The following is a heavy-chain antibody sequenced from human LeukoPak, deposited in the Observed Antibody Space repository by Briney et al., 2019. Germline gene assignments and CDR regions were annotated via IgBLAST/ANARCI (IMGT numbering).Heavy chain of an antibody. V-gene: IGHV1-2*06. J-gene: IGHJ4*02. CDR2: INPNSGGT. Sequence: ASVKGSCKASGSTFTGYYIYWVRQAPGQGLEWMGQINPNSGGTNYAQKFQGRVTMTWDTSISTAYMELSSLRSDDTAVYYCARGGADYWGQGTLVTVSS. CDR3: ARGGADY. D-gene: IGHD3-16*01. CDR1: GSTFTGYY.